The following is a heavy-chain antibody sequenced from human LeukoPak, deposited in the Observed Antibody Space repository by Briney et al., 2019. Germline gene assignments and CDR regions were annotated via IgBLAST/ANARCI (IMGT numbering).Heavy chain of an antibody. Sequence: SETLSLTCTVSGGSISSYYWSWIRQPAGKGLEWIGRIYTSGSTNYNPSLKSRVTMSVDTSQNQFPLQPSSVNAADTAVYYCSRSYSSGLTPLYYYYYMDVWGKGTTVTVSS. CDR3: SRSYSSGLTPLYYYYYMDV. V-gene: IGHV4-4*07. J-gene: IGHJ6*03. CDR2: IYTSGST. CDR1: GGSISSYY. D-gene: IGHD6-19*01.